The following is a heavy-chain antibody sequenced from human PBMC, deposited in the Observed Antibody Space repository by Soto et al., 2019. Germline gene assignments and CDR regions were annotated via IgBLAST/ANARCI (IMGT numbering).Heavy chain of an antibody. D-gene: IGHD3-22*01. CDR3: ARAGHYYDSSGYAT. V-gene: IGHV1-18*01. J-gene: IGHJ5*02. Sequence: QVKLVQSGTEVKKPGASMKVSCKASGYSFATSGISWVRQAPGQGLGWMGWISAYNGNTNYEQKLQDRVTMTTDTSTSTAYLELRSLRSDDTAVYYCARAGHYYDSSGYATWGQGTLVTVS. CDR2: ISAYNGNT. CDR1: GYSFATSG.